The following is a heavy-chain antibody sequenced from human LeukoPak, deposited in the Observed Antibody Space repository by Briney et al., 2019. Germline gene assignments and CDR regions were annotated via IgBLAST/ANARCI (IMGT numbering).Heavy chain of an antibody. V-gene: IGHV3-7*03. Sequence: GGSLRLSCAASGFTFSQSWMWWVCQSPGKGLEWVAKIKEDGSQKYYVDSVEGRFTISRDNAKNSLYLQMNTLRAEDTAVYYCARDRAYSSFDIWGQGTMVTVSS. CDR2: IKEDGSQK. D-gene: IGHD4-11*01. J-gene: IGHJ3*02. CDR1: GFTFSQSW. CDR3: ARDRAYSSFDI.